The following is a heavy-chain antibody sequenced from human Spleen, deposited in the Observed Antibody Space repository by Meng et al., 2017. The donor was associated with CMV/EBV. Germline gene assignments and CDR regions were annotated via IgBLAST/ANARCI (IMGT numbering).Heavy chain of an antibody. CDR1: GFTLSNYG. J-gene: IGHJ4*02. D-gene: IGHD1-26*01. CDR3: AKDRTFITLGATIDH. Sequence: GGSLRLSCAASGFTLSNYGMHWVRQAPGKGLEWVAFIRYDGNNKYYANSVKGRFTISRDNSKNTLYLQMSSLRAEDTAVYYCAKDRTFITLGATIDHWGQGTLVTVSS. CDR2: IRYDGNNK. V-gene: IGHV3-30*02.